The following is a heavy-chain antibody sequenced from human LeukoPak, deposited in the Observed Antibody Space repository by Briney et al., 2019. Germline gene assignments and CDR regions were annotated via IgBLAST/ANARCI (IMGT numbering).Heavy chain of an antibody. CDR2: ISWNSGSI. CDR1: GFTFDDYA. J-gene: IGHJ4*02. CDR3: AKEGLDY. V-gene: IGHV3-9*01. Sequence: GRSLRLSCAASGFTFDDYAMHWVRQAPGKGLEWVSGISWNSGSIGYADSVKGRFTISRDNAKNSLYLQMNSLRAEDTALYYCAKEGLDYWGQGTLVTVSS.